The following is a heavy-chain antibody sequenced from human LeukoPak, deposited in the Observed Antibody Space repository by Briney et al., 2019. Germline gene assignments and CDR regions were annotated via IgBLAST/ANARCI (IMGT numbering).Heavy chain of an antibody. CDR2: INLNRGGT. J-gene: IGHJ6*02. Sequence: ASVKVSCKAAGYSFTGYFIHWVRQAPGQGLEWMGWINLNRGGTNYAQKFQGRVTMTRDTSISTAYMELTRLRSDDTAVYYCARGLLPVAHTSEHYYSFGMDVWGQGTTVTVSS. CDR1: GYSFTGYF. CDR3: ARGLLPVAHTSEHYYSFGMDV. D-gene: IGHD6-19*01. V-gene: IGHV1-2*02.